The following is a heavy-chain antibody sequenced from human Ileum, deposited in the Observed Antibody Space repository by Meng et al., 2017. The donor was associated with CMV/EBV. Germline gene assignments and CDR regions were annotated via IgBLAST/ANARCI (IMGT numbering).Heavy chain of an antibody. CDR3: VRLTGNSWLDY. CDR1: GDSVSSTTVT. D-gene: IGHD6-13*01. V-gene: IGHV6-1*01. Sequence: QVQLQPSGPGLGKPSQTLLLTCAISGDSVSSTTVTWNWIRQSPSRGLEWLGRTYYRSKWFNDYALSVRGRITINPDISKNQLSLQLNSVTPEDTAVYYCVRLTGNSWLDYWGRGTLVTVSS. J-gene: IGHJ4*02. CDR2: TYYRSKWFN.